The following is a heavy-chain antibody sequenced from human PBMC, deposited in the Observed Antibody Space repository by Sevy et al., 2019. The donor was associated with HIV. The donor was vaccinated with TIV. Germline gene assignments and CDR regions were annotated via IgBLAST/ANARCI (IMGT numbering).Heavy chain of an antibody. CDR2: INPNSGGT. J-gene: IGHJ4*02. V-gene: IGHV1-2*02. CDR1: GYTFTGYY. D-gene: IGHD6-19*01. Sequence: AAVKVSCKASGYTFTGYYMHWVGQAPGQGLEWMGWINPNSGGTNYAQKFQGRVTMTRDTSISTAYMELSRLRSDDTAVYYCARGIPVAAPFDYWGQGTPVSVSS. CDR3: ARGIPVAAPFDY.